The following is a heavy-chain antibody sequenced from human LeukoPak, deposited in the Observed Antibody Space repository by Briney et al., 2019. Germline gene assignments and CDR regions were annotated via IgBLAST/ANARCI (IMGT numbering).Heavy chain of an antibody. CDR2: INHSGST. CDR1: GFTFSSYS. Sequence: PGGSLRLSCAASGFTFSSYSMNWVRQAPGKGLEWIGEINHSGSTNYNPSLKSRVTISVDTSKNQLSLKLSSVTAADTAVYYCARGPVVDDYWGQGTLVTVSS. J-gene: IGHJ4*02. V-gene: IGHV4-34*01. D-gene: IGHD2-21*01. CDR3: ARGPVVDDY.